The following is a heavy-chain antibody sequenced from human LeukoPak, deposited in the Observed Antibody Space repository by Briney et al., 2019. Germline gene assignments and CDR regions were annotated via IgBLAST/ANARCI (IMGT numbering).Heavy chain of an antibody. CDR3: ARHICCTTSCDPYNWFDP. V-gene: IGHV4-38-2*01. Sequence: SETLSLTCAVSGYSISSGYYWGWIRQPPGKGLEWIGNIYHSGTTYYNPSLKSRVTISVDTSKNQFSLKLSSVTAADTAVYYCARHICCTTSCDPYNWFDPWGQGTLVTVSS. CDR2: IYHSGTT. J-gene: IGHJ5*02. D-gene: IGHD2-2*01. CDR1: GYSISSGYY.